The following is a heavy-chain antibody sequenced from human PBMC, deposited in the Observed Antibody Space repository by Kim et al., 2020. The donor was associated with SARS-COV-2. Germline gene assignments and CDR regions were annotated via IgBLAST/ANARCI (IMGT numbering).Heavy chain of an antibody. J-gene: IGHJ5*02. Sequence: NPSLKSRVTLSVDTSKNQFSLKLSSVTAADTAVYYCARGYGSGSRNWFDPWGQGTLVTVSS. D-gene: IGHD3-10*01. CDR3: ARGYGSGSRNWFDP. V-gene: IGHV4-59*09.